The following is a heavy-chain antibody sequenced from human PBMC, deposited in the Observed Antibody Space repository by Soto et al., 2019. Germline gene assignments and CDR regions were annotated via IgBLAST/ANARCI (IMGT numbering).Heavy chain of an antibody. D-gene: IGHD5-12*01. CDR1: GGTFSNYA. J-gene: IGHJ5*02. CDR2: IIPIFGTA. V-gene: IGHV1-69*12. CDR3: AVGSVDIVPTGMKPFDP. Sequence: QVQLVQSGAEVKKPGSSVKVSCKASGGTFSNYAISWVRQAPGQGLEWTGGIIPIFGTANYAQKFQGRVTITADESTSTAYMELSSLRSEDTAIYYCAVGSVDIVPTGMKPFDPWGQGTLVTVSS.